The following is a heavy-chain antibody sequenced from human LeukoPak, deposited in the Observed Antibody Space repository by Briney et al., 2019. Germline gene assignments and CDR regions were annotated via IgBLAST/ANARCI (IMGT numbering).Heavy chain of an antibody. Sequence: PGGSLRLSCAASGFTFSSYSMNWVRQAPGKGLEWVSSISSSSSYIYYADSVKGRFTISRDNAKNSLYLQMNSLRAEDTAVYYCARAVAVVAAAHDFWGQGTLVTVSS. CDR2: ISSSSSYI. V-gene: IGHV3-21*01. CDR1: GFTFSSYS. CDR3: ARAVAVVAAAHDF. J-gene: IGHJ4*02. D-gene: IGHD2-15*01.